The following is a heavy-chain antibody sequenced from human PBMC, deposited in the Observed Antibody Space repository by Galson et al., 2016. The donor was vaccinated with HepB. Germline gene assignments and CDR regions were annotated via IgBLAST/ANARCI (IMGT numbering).Heavy chain of an antibody. CDR1: Y. CDR2: IYYDGTT. J-gene: IGHJ4*02. Sequence: YWGWVRQPPGKGLEWIATIYYDGTTYYTPSLKSRLTISVDTSKNQFSLRLTSVTATDTAVYFCARQFRDRAYPRAMDFWGQGTLVTVSS. CDR3: ARQFRDRAYPRAMDF. D-gene: IGHD5-24*01. V-gene: IGHV4-39*01.